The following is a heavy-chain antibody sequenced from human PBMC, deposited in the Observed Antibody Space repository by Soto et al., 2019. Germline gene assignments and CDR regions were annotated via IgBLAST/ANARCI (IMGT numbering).Heavy chain of an antibody. J-gene: IGHJ6*02. Sequence: GGSLRLSCAASGFTFSSYSMNWVRQAPGKGLEWVSSISSSSSYIYYADSVKGRFTISRDNAKNSLYLQMNSLRAEDTAVYYCARGQLTGIPRDYYYGMDVWGQGTRVTVSS. CDR3: ARGQLTGIPRDYYYGMDV. CDR2: ISSSSSYI. V-gene: IGHV3-21*01. D-gene: IGHD1-20*01. CDR1: GFTFSSYS.